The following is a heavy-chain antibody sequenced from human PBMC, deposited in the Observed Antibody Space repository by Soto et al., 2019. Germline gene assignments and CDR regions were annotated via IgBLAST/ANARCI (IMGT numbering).Heavy chain of an antibody. CDR1: GFTFDGYA. CDR2: ISTSGGNT. Sequence: GSLRLSCAASGFTFDGYAMSWVRQAPGKGLEWVSAISTSGGNTFYAVSVKGRFTITRDNSKNTLYLQMNSLRTEDTAVYYCAKDHWGSYSGQGTLVTVSS. CDR3: AKDHWGSY. J-gene: IGHJ4*02. V-gene: IGHV3-23*01. D-gene: IGHD3-16*01.